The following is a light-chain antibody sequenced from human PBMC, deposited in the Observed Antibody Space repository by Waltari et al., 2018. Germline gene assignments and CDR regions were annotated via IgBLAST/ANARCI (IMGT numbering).Light chain of an antibody. J-gene: IGKJ4*01. V-gene: IGKV4-1*01. Sequence: DIVMTQSPDSLAVSLGERATINCKSSPRVLYSSNNKNYLAWYQQKPGQPPKLLIYWASTRESGVPDRFRGSGSGTDFTLTISSLQAEDVAVYYCQQYYTTPLTFGGGTKVEIK. CDR1: PRVLYSSNNKNY. CDR3: QQYYTTPLT. CDR2: WAS.